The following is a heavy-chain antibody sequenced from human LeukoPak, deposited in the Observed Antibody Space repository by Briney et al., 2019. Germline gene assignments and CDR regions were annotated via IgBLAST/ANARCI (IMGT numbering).Heavy chain of an antibody. CDR2: IYTSGST. Sequence: PSETLPLTCTVSSGSISSYYWSWIRQPAGKGLEWIGRIYTSGSTNYNPSLKSRVTMSVDTSKNQFSLKLSSVTAADTAVYYCARDEPPLQKDGAFDIWGQGTMVTVSS. J-gene: IGHJ3*02. CDR3: ARDEPPLQKDGAFDI. V-gene: IGHV4-4*07. CDR1: SGSISSYY. D-gene: IGHD5-24*01.